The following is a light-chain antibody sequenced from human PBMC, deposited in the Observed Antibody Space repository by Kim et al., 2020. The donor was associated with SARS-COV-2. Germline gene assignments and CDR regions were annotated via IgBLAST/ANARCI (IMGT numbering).Light chain of an antibody. CDR2: DVT. V-gene: IGLV2-11*01. CDR1: SSDVGGYDY. CDR3: CSFAGTFIPYV. J-gene: IGLJ1*01. Sequence: SVTISCTGTSSDVGGYDYVSWYQHHPGKAPKLMIYDVTKRPSGVPARFSGSKSGNTAFLTISGLQGDDEADYYCCSFAGTFIPYVFGSGTKVTVL.